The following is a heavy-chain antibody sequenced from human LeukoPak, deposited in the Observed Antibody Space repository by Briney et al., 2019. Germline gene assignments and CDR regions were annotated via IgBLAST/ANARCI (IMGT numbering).Heavy chain of an antibody. V-gene: IGHV3-23*01. CDR2: ISGSGGST. Sequence: GGSLRLSCAASGFTFSSYAMSWVCQAPGKGLEWVSAISGSGGSTYYADSVKGRFTISRDNSKNTLYLQMNSLRAEDTAVYYCAKAGWSMVRFDYWGQGTLVTVSS. CDR3: AKAGWSMVRFDY. J-gene: IGHJ4*02. D-gene: IGHD6-19*01. CDR1: GFTFSSYA.